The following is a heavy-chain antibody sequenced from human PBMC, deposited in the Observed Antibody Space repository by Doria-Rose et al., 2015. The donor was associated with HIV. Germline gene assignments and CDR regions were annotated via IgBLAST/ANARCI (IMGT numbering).Heavy chain of an antibody. CDR3: ARVLSGTYDY. D-gene: IGHD1-26*01. J-gene: IGHJ4*02. V-gene: IGHV4-59*01. CDR2: ILYTRST. CDR1: GGSISHYY. Sequence: QVQLQESGPGLVKPSETLSLTCSVSGGSISHYYWSWILQPPGKRLEYIGDILYTRSTNYSPFLKSRVSISIDTSKNKFSLRLSSVTAADTAVYYCARVLSGTYDYWGQGTLVTVSS.